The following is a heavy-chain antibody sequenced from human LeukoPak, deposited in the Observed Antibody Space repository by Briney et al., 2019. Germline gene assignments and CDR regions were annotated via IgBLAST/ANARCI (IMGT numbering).Heavy chain of an antibody. CDR3: ARGNDGSGSPSYYFYYMDV. CDR2: IIPIFGTA. D-gene: IGHD3-10*01. V-gene: IGHV1-69*06. Sequence: SVKVSCKASGGTFSSYAISWVRQAPGQGLEWMGGIIPIFGTANYAQKFQGRVTITADKSTSTAYMELSSLRSEDTAVYHCARGNDGSGSPSYYFYYMDVWGKGTTVTISS. CDR1: GGTFSSYA. J-gene: IGHJ6*03.